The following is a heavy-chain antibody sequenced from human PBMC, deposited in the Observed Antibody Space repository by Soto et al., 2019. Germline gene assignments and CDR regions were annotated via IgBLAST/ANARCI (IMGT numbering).Heavy chain of an antibody. CDR2: INHSGST. Sequence: PSDTLSLTCAVYGGSFSGYYWSWIRQPPGKGLEWIGEINHSGSTNYNPSLKSRVTISVDTSKNQFSLKLSSVTAADTAVYYCARELNSGYVVRWGQGTLVTVSS. D-gene: IGHD5-12*01. CDR1: GGSFSGYY. J-gene: IGHJ4*02. CDR3: ARELNSGYVVR. V-gene: IGHV4-34*01.